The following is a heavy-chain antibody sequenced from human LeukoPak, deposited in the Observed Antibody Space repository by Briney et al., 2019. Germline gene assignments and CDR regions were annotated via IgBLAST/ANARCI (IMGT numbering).Heavy chain of an antibody. V-gene: IGHV1-24*01. J-gene: IGHJ6*02. D-gene: IGHD5-18*01. CDR2: FDPEDGET. CDR1: GYALTELS. CDR3: ATDGYSYGYYYGMDV. Sequence: ASVKVSCKVSGYALTELSMHWVRQAPGKGLEWMGGFDPEDGETIYAQKLQGRVTMTEDTSTDTAYMELSSLRSEDTAVYYCATDGYSYGYYYGMDVWGQGTTVTVSS.